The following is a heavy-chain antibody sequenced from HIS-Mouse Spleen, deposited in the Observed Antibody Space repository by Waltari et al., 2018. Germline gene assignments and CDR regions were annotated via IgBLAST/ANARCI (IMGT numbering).Heavy chain of an antibody. CDR2: ISSSSSYI. Sequence: EVQLVESGGGLVKPGGSLRLSCAASGFTFSSCGLTWVRPAPGKGLEWVSSISSSSSYIYYADSVKGRFTISRDNAKNSLYLQMNSLRAEDTAVYYCARSPGIAAAGTDYWGQGTLVTVSS. CDR1: GFTFSSCG. CDR3: ARSPGIAAAGTDY. D-gene: IGHD6-13*01. J-gene: IGHJ4*02. V-gene: IGHV3-21*01.